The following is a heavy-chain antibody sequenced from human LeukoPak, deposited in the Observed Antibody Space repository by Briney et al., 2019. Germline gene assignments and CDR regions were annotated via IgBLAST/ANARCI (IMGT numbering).Heavy chain of an antibody. CDR2: ISSDGSKN. Sequence: PGRSLRLSCAASGFTFSSYGMHWVRQTPGKGLEWVALISSDGSKNIYADPVKGRFTVSRDNSKNTLYLQMNSLRAEDTAVYYCVKGLVQTTMSYSVDYWGQGALVTVSS. D-gene: IGHD1-1*01. V-gene: IGHV3-30*18. J-gene: IGHJ4*02. CDR1: GFTFSSYG. CDR3: VKGLVQTTMSYSVDY.